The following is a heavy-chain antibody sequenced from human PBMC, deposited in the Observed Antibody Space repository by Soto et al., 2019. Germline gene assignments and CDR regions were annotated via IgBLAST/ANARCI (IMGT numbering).Heavy chain of an antibody. CDR2: IIPILGIA. J-gene: IGHJ5*02. Sequence: ASVKLSCKASGGTFSSYTISWVRQAPGQGLEWMGRIIPILGIANYAQKFQGRVTITADKSTSTAYMELSSLRSEDTAVYYCARDFMVRGVIITRDYWFDPWGQGTLVTVSS. D-gene: IGHD3-10*01. V-gene: IGHV1-69*02. CDR3: ARDFMVRGVIITRDYWFDP. CDR1: GGTFSSYT.